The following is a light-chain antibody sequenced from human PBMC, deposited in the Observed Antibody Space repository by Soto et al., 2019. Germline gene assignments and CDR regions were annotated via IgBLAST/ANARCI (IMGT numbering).Light chain of an antibody. CDR3: CSYAGTTTFVI. V-gene: IGLV2-23*02. J-gene: IGLJ2*01. Sequence: QSALTQPASVSGSPGQSITISCTGTNRDIGIYNLVSWYQQHPGKVPQVIIYDVTKRPSGVSDRFSGSKSGNTASLTISGRQAEDEADYYCCSYAGTTTFVIFGGGTKLTVL. CDR2: DVT. CDR1: NRDIGIYNL.